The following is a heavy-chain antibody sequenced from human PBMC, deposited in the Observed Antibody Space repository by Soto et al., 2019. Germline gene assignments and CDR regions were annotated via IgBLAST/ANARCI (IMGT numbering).Heavy chain of an antibody. V-gene: IGHV1-69*02. J-gene: IGHJ6*03. CDR2: IIPILGIA. D-gene: IGHD4-17*01. Sequence: ASVKVSCKASGGTFSIYTIIWVRQAPGQGLEWMGRIIPILGIANYAQKFQGRGTITADKSTSTAYMELSSLRSEDTAVYYCARVGGDYVNYYYYYYMDVWGKGTTVTVS. CDR1: GGTFSIYT. CDR3: ARVGGDYVNYYYYYYMDV.